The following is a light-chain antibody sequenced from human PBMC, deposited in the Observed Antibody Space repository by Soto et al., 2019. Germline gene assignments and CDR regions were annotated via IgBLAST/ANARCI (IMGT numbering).Light chain of an antibody. V-gene: IGKV3-20*01. CDR3: QQYGNSPYA. J-gene: IGKJ2*01. CDR2: GAS. CDR1: QSVSSNY. Sequence: EIVLTQSPGTLSLSPGERATLSCRASQSVSSNYLAWYQQKSGQAPRLLIYGASSRATGIPDRFSGSGSGTDFTLTISKLEPEDFAVYYCQQYGNSPYAFCQGTELEI.